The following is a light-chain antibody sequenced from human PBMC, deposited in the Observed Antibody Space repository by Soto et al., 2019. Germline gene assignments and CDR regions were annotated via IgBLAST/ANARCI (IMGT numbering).Light chain of an antibody. J-gene: IGKJ1*01. CDR2: DAS. V-gene: IGKV1-5*01. CDR3: QQYNTYSA. Sequence: DIQMTQSPSTLSASVGDRVTITCRASQSVSNWLAWYQQKRGKAHELLIYDASSLKSGVPSRFSGSGSGTEFTLTISSLQPDDFATYYCQQYNTYSAFGQGTKVEIK. CDR1: QSVSNW.